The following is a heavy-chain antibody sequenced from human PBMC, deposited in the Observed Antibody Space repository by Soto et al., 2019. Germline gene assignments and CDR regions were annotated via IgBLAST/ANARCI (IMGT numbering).Heavy chain of an antibody. CDR1: GFTFDDYA. J-gene: IGHJ4*02. CDR3: AKSRAIAALVEGFDY. V-gene: IGHV3-9*01. CDR2: ISWNSGSI. Sequence: EVQLVESGGGLVQPGRYLRLSCAASGFTFDDYAMHWVRQAPGKGLEWVSGISWNSGSIGYADSVKGRFTISRDNAKNSLYLQMNSLRAEDTAFYDCAKSRAIAALVEGFDYWGQGTLVTVSS. D-gene: IGHD6-13*01.